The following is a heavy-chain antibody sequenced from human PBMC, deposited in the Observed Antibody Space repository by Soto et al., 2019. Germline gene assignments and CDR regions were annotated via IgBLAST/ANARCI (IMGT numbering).Heavy chain of an antibody. D-gene: IGHD3-10*01. CDR1: GYGFTTYG. CDR3: ARGRYGEY. Sequence: QVHLVQSGAEVKKPGASVKVSCKGSGYGFTTYGITWVRQAPGQGLEWMAWISAHNGNTNYAQKLQGRVTVTRDTSTNTAYMELRSLRSDDTGVYYCARGRYGEYWGQGALVTVSS. V-gene: IGHV1-18*01. J-gene: IGHJ4*02. CDR2: ISAHNGNT.